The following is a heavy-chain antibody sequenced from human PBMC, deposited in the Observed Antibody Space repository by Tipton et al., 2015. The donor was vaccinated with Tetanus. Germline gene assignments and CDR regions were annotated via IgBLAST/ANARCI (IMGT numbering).Heavy chain of an antibody. J-gene: IGHJ4*02. V-gene: IGHV1-2*02. CDR1: GYTFTGYY. Sequence: QSGAEVKKPGASVKVSCKASGYTFTGYYMHWVRQAPGQGLEWMGWINPNSGGTNYAQKFQGRVTMTRDTSISTAYMEVSSLRSDDTAVYYCVRPDRYCSGGSCYLALDSWGQGTQITVSS. CDR3: VRPDRYCSGGSCYLALDS. CDR2: INPNSGGT. D-gene: IGHD2-15*01.